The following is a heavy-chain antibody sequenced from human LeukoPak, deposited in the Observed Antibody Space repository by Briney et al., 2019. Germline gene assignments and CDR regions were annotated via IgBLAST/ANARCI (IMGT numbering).Heavy chain of an antibody. V-gene: IGHV3-23*01. J-gene: IGHJ3*02. Sequence: GGSLRLSCAASRFRFSTFPMGWVRQAPGKGLEWVSGISAGGETTFYADSVRGRLTISRDNSKNTLYLQMNSLRADDTAVYYCAKSLLTTATGTGRAFDTWGQGTMVTVSS. CDR1: RFRFSTFP. CDR2: ISAGGETT. D-gene: IGHD1-1*01. CDR3: AKSLLTTATGTGRAFDT.